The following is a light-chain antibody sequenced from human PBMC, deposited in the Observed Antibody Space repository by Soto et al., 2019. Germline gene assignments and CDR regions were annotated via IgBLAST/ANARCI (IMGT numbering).Light chain of an antibody. Sequence: DIQMTQSPASVSASVGDRVTITCRASQGISGWLAWYQHKPGQAPKVLIFADSSLQSGVPSRFSGSGSGTHLTLTFSSLQSEYFASYYCQQGKHFPLTFGGGTKVEIK. CDR3: QQGKHFPLT. V-gene: IGKV1-12*01. CDR1: QGISGW. CDR2: ADS. J-gene: IGKJ4*01.